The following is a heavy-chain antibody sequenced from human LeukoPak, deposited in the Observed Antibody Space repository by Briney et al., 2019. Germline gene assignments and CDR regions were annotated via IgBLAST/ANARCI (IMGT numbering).Heavy chain of an antibody. D-gene: IGHD6-13*01. CDR3: ARHIAAAVTVDY. CDR1: GGSISSSSYY. Sequence: SETLSLTCTVSGGSISSSSYYWVWIRQPPGKGLEWIGSIYYSGSTYYNPSLKSRVTISVDTTKNQFSLKLSSVTAADTAVYYCARHIAAAVTVDYWGQGTLVTVSS. V-gene: IGHV4-39*01. J-gene: IGHJ4*02. CDR2: IYYSGST.